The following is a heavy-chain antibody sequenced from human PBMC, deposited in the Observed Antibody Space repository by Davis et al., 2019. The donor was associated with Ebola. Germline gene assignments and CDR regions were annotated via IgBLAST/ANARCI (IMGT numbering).Heavy chain of an antibody. D-gene: IGHD3-16*02. CDR3: ATEVSGNSFDI. J-gene: IGHJ3*02. CDR1: GLNFSSYW. V-gene: IGHV3-7*03. CDR2: IKQDGSKK. Sequence: PGGSLRPSCAASGLNFSSYWMNWVRQGPRKGLEWVANIKQDGSKKNYVDSVKDRFTISRDNAKNSLFLQMNSLRAEDTAVYYCATEVSGNSFDIWGQGTLVTVSS.